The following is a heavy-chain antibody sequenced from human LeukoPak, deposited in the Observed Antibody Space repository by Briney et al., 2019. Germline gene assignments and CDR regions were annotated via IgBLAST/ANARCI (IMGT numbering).Heavy chain of an antibody. J-gene: IGHJ4*02. Sequence: GGSLRLSCAASGFTFSSYWMTWVRQAPGKKLEWVANIKHDGSYKDYVDSVKGRFTISRDNAKNSLYLQMNSLRADDTAVYYCAGGRWLRSSLYYFDYWGQGTLVTVSS. D-gene: IGHD5-24*01. CDR2: IKHDGSYK. CDR3: AGGRWLRSSLYYFDY. CDR1: GFTFSSYW. V-gene: IGHV3-7*01.